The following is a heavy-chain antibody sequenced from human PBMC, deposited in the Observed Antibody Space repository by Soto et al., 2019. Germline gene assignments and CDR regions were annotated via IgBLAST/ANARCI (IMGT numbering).Heavy chain of an antibody. J-gene: IGHJ4*02. CDR2: IYYSGST. CDR3: ARQNADPNPVTTDFDY. Sequence: QLQLQESGPGLVKPSETLSLTCTVSGGSISSSSYYWGWIRQPPGKGLEWIGSIYYSGSTYYNPSLKSRVTISVDTSKNQFSLKLSSVTAADTAVYYCARQNADPNPVTTDFDYWGQGTLVTVSS. CDR1: GGSISSSSYY. V-gene: IGHV4-39*01. D-gene: IGHD4-17*01.